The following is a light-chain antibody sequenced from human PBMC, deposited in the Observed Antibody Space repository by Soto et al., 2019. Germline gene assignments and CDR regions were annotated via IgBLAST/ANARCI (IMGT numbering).Light chain of an antibody. Sequence: EIVLTQSPGTLSLSPGESATLSCRASQSVNSRLAWYHHKSGQPPRLLIYGATARVAGVPVRFSGSGGGTEFTLTISSLQSEDFASYFCQQYHDWRRTFGQGTKVDIK. CDR3: QQYHDWRRT. CDR2: GAT. V-gene: IGKV3-15*01. J-gene: IGKJ2*01. CDR1: QSVNSR.